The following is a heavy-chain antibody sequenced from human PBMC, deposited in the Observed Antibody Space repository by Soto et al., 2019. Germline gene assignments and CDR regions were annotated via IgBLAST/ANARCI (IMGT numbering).Heavy chain of an antibody. CDR2: IWYDGSNK. J-gene: IGHJ3*02. CDR3: ASGLVTRTYYYDSTGADAFDI. Sequence: VQLVESGGGVVQPGRSLRLSCAASGFTFSSYGMHWVRQAPGKGLEWVAVIWYDGSNKYYADSVKGRFTISRDNSKNTLYLQMNSLRAEDTAVYYCASGLVTRTYYYDSTGADAFDIWGQGTMVTVSS. D-gene: IGHD3-22*01. CDR1: GFTFSSYG. V-gene: IGHV3-33*01.